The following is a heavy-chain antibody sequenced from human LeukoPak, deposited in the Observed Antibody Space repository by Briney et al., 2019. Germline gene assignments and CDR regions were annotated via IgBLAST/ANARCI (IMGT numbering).Heavy chain of an antibody. CDR2: VNHSGTT. CDR1: GGSFTAFY. Sequence: PSETLSLTCNVYGGSFTAFYWSWIRQPPGKGLEWIGEVNHSGTTNYNPSLKSRVTLSVDTSKNQFSLKLSSVTAADTAVYYCAKDFYGDPYYFDYWGQGTLVTVSS. D-gene: IGHD4-17*01. CDR3: AKDFYGDPYYFDY. J-gene: IGHJ4*02. V-gene: IGHV4-34*01.